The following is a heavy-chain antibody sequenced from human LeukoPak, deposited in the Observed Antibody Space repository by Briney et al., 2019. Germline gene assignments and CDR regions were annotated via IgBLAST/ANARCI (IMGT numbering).Heavy chain of an antibody. CDR1: GFTFCNNA. Sequence: GGSLRLSCAASGFTFCNNAMTWVRQAPGKGLEWVSTIKNDGSTTDYADSVKGRFTISRDNSKNSLYLQMNSLRAEDTAIYYCAKVYHDSGCLIDYWGQGTLVTVSS. V-gene: IGHV3-23*01. J-gene: IGHJ4*02. D-gene: IGHD6-19*01. CDR3: AKVYHDSGCLIDY. CDR2: IKNDGSTT.